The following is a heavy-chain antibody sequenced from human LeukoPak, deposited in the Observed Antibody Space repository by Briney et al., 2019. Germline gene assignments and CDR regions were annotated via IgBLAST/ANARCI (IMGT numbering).Heavy chain of an antibody. CDR2: ISHSGTT. CDR3: TREEGGTTVDY. Sequence: SETLSLTCTVSGYSITNNYFWGWIRQPPGKGLGWIGSISHSGTTYYNPSLKSRITISHATSKNQFSLKVNSVTAADTASYYCTREEGGTTVDYWGQGTLVTVSS. D-gene: IGHD1-1*01. CDR1: GYSITNNYF. V-gene: IGHV4-38-2*02. J-gene: IGHJ4*02.